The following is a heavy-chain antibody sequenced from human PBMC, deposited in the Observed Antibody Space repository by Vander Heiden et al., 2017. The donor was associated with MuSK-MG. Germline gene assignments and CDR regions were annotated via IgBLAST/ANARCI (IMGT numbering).Heavy chain of an antibody. CDR1: GFTFSDHG. CDR2: IRYDGTKK. J-gene: IGHJ4*02. D-gene: IGHD3-3*01. Sequence: QVQLVESGGGVVQPGGSLRLSCVASGFTFSDHGMHWCRQVPGKGLEWLTFIRYDGTKKYYADSVQGRFTVSRDNSKNTLSLQMNNLRIEDTAVYYCAKKQGRNDLWSGSSDCWGQGTLVTVSS. V-gene: IGHV3-30*02. CDR3: AKKQGRNDLWSGSSDC.